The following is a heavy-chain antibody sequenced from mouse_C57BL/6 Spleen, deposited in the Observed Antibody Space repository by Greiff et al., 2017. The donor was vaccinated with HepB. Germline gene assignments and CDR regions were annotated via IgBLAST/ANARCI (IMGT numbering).Heavy chain of an antibody. CDR3: ARGENDYGLGFAY. CDR2: IDPSDSYT. D-gene: IGHD2-4*01. Sequence: QVQLQQPGAELVKPGASVKLSCKASGYTFTSYWMHWVKQRPGQGLEWIGEIDPSDSYTNYNQKFKGKSTLTVDKSSSTAYMQLSSLTSEDSAVYYCARGENDYGLGFAYWGQGTLVTVSA. V-gene: IGHV1-69*01. CDR1: GYTFTSYW. J-gene: IGHJ3*01.